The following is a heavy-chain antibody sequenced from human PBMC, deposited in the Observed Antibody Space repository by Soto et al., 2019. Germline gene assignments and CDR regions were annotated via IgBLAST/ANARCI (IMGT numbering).Heavy chain of an antibody. D-gene: IGHD1-26*01. CDR2: IIPFFGTP. CDR3: ARVGHITNYGMAV. CDR1: GGTFSSYP. V-gene: IGHV1-69*01. J-gene: IGHJ6*02. Sequence: QVQLVQSGAEVKKPGSSVKVFCEASGGTFSSYPINWVRQAPGQGLEWMGGIIPFFGTPNYAQKFQGRVTITADDSTSTAYMELRSLRSGDTAVYYCARVGHITNYGMAVWGQGTTVTVSS.